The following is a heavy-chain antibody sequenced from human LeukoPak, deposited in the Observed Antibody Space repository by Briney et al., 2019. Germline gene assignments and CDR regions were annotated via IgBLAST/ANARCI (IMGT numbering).Heavy chain of an antibody. V-gene: IGHV1-8*01. CDR3: ARGRLRYFDWFRNHYYMDV. CDR2: MNPNSGNT. J-gene: IGHJ6*03. CDR1: GYTFTSYD. D-gene: IGHD3-9*01. Sequence: ASLKVSCKASGYTFTSYDINWVRQATGQGLEWMGWMNPNSGNTDYAQKFQGRVTMTRNTSISTAYMELSSLRYEDTAVYYCARGRLRYFDWFRNHYYMDVWGKGTTVTISS.